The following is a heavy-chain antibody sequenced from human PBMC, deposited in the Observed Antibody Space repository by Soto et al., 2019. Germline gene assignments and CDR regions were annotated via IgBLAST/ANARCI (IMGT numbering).Heavy chain of an antibody. CDR1: VYTFTGDY. D-gene: IGHD2-15*01. J-gene: IGHJ4*02. CDR2: HNPDSGGT. V-gene: IGHV1-2*02. CDR3: PVGYSSAGSCYFDY. Sequence: SVKVAFKASVYTFTGDYMHWVRQAPRQGRDWMGWHNPDSGGTNYAQKFQRRGTMTTDESIRTAHRDLKRLGADATARHSGPVGYSSAGSCYFDYWRQGTLVTVSS.